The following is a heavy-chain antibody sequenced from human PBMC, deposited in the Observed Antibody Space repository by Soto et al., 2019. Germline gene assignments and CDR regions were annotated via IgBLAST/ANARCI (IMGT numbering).Heavy chain of an antibody. J-gene: IGHJ3*02. D-gene: IGHD3-16*01. Sequence: GGSLRLSCAASGFTFSNAWMNWVRQAQGKGLEWVGRIKSKTDGGTTDYAAPVKGRFTISRDDSKNTLYLQMNSLKTEDTAVYYCTTDLVLGTDAFDIWGQGTMVTVSS. V-gene: IGHV3-15*07. CDR3: TTDLVLGTDAFDI. CDR1: GFTFSNAW. CDR2: IKSKTDGGTT.